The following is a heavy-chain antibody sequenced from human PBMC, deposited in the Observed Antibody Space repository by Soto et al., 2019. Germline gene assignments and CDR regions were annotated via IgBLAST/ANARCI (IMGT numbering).Heavy chain of an antibody. D-gene: IGHD3-10*01. Sequence: EVQLVESGGGLVKPGGSLRLSCAASGFTFSTYSLTWVRQAPGKGLEWVSSISSSGTYIFYPDSVKGRFTISRDNAQNSLFLQMNSLRADDTAVYFCAIDRARTTNAFDIWGQGTMVTVSS. CDR2: ISSSGTYI. CDR1: GFTFSTYS. V-gene: IGHV3-21*01. J-gene: IGHJ3*02. CDR3: AIDRARTTNAFDI.